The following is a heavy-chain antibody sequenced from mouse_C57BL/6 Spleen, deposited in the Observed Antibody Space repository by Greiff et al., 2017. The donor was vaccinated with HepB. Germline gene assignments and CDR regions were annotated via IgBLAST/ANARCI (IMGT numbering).Heavy chain of an antibody. CDR3: ARHGRRGDYAMDY. J-gene: IGHJ4*01. CDR2: IWSDGST. CDR1: GFSLTSYG. Sequence: VQLQESGPGLVAPSQSLSITCTVSGFSLTSYGVHWVRQPPGKGLEWLVVIWSDGSTTYNSALKSRLSISKDNSKSQVFLKMNSLQTDDTAMYYCARHGRRGDYAMDYWGQGTSVTVSS. D-gene: IGHD4-1*01. V-gene: IGHV2-6-1*01.